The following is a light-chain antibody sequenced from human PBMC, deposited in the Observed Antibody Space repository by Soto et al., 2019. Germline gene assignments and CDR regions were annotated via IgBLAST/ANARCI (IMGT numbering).Light chain of an antibody. J-gene: IGKJ5*01. Sequence: EIAMTQSPATLSVSLGVRATLSCRASQYISNNLAWYQQRPGQAPSLLIYGASTRATGVPARFSGSGSGTDFLLSISGLQSEDSAVYYCQQYNHWSSITFGQGTRLEIK. CDR1: QYISNN. V-gene: IGKV3-15*01. CDR2: GAS. CDR3: QQYNHWSSIT.